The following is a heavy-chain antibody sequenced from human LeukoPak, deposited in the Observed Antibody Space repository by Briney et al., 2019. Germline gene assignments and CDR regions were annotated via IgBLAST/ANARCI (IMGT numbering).Heavy chain of an antibody. CDR3: ARSQYGSGSYYNYDY. J-gene: IGHJ4*02. CDR2: ISSSSSYI. V-gene: IGHV3-21*01. D-gene: IGHD3-10*01. CDR1: GFTFSSYS. Sequence: GGSLRLSCAASGFTFSSYSMNWVRQAPGKWLEWVSSISSSSSYIYYADSVKGRFTISRDNAKNSLYLQMNSLRAEDTAVYYCARSQYGSGSYYNYDYWGQGTLFTVSS.